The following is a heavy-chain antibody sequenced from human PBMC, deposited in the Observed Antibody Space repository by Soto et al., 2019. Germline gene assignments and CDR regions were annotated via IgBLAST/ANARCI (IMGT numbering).Heavy chain of an antibody. V-gene: IGHV1-46*01. Sequence: QVQLVQSGAEMKKPGASVKVSCMASGYTFTSYYMHWVRQAPGQGLEWMGIINPSGGSTSYAQKFQGRVTMTRDTSTSTVYMELSSLRSEDTAVYYCARGDCSGGSCYSYYYGLDVWGQGTTVTVSS. CDR1: GYTFTSYY. J-gene: IGHJ6*02. D-gene: IGHD2-15*01. CDR2: INPSGGST. CDR3: ARGDCSGGSCYSYYYGLDV.